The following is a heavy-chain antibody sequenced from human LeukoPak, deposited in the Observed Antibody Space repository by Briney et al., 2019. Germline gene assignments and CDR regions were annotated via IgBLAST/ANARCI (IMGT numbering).Heavy chain of an antibody. V-gene: IGHV4-34*01. J-gene: IGHJ4*02. D-gene: IGHD1-26*01. CDR1: GGSFSGYY. CDR2: INHSGST. Sequence: PSETLSLTCAVYGGSFSGYYWSWIRQPPGKGLEWIGEINHSGSTNYNPSLKSRVTISVDTSKNLFSLKLSSVTAADTAVYYCARAPQRVGGATLDYWGQGTLVTVSS. CDR3: ARAPQRVGGATLDY.